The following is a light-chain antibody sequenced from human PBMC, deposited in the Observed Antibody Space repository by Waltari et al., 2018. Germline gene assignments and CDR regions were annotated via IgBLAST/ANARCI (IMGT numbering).Light chain of an antibody. CDR2: EAS. J-gene: IGKJ1*01. CDR3: QKYGALPAT. CDR1: QSISKY. V-gene: IGKV3-20*01. Sequence: EIVLTQSPGTLSLSPGERATLSCRASQSISKYLVWYQQKPGQAPRLLIYEASIRATGIPDRFSGSGSGTDFSLIISRLEPEDFAVYYCQKYGALPATFGQGTKVEIK.